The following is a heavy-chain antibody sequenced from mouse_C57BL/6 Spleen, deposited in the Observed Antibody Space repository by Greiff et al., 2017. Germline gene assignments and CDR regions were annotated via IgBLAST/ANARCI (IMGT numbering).Heavy chain of an antibody. D-gene: IGHD2-5*01. CDR3: AKDYYSNYEAFAY. CDR1: GYTFTSYW. V-gene: IGHV1-7*01. J-gene: IGHJ3*01. CDR2: INPSSGYT. Sequence: VQLQQSGAELAKPGASVKLSCKASGYTFTSYWMPWVKQRPGQGLEWIGYINPSSGYTKYNQKFKDKATLTADKSSNTAYMQLSSLTYEDSAVYYWAKDYYSNYEAFAYWGQGTLVTVSA.